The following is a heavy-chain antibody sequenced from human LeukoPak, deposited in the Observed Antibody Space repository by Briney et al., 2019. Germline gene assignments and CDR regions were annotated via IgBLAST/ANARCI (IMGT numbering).Heavy chain of an antibody. Sequence: ASVKVSCKASGYIFTAYYIHWVRQAPGQGLEWMGWINPNSGGTNYAQKFQGRVTMTRDTSISTAYMELSSLRSDDTAVYYCARAYGDYENRFDFWGQGTLVTVSS. CDR1: GYIFTAYY. J-gene: IGHJ4*02. D-gene: IGHD4-17*01. CDR2: INPNSGGT. V-gene: IGHV1-2*02. CDR3: ARAYGDYENRFDF.